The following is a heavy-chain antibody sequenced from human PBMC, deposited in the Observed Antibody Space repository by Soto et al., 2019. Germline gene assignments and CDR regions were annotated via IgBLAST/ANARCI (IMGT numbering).Heavy chain of an antibody. CDR2: IWYDGSNK. V-gene: IGHV3-33*01. CDR1: GFTFSSYG. CDR3: ARDGDIVATMWVWDYYYGMDV. J-gene: IGHJ6*02. D-gene: IGHD5-12*01. Sequence: GGSLRLSCAASGFTFSSYGMHWVRQAPGKGLEWVAVIWYDGSNKYYADSVKGRFTISRDNSKNTLYLQMNSLRAEDTAVYYCARDGDIVATMWVWDYYYGMDVWGQGTTVTVSS.